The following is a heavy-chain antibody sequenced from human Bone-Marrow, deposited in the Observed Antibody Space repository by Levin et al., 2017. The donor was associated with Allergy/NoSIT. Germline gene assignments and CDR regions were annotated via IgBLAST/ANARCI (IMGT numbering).Heavy chain of an antibody. CDR1: GFTFSSYG. CDR2: ISYDGNNK. V-gene: IGHV3-30*18. D-gene: IGHD3-10*01. Sequence: GESLKISCAASGFTFSSYGMHWVRQAPGKGLEWVAVISYDGNNKYYADSVKGRFTISRDNSKNTLYLQMNSLRVEDTAVYYCAKTYYYGSGSYFPIDYWGQGTLVTVSS. CDR3: AKTYYYGSGSYFPIDY. J-gene: IGHJ4*02.